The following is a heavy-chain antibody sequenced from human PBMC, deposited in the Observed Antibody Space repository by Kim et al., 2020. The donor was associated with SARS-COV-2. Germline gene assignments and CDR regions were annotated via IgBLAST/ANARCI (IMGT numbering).Heavy chain of an antibody. Sequence: GGSLRLSCAASGFTFSSYGMHWVRQAPGKGLEWVAVISYDGTKKYYIDSVKGRSTVSRDNSKNTLYLQMNSLRAEDTAVYYCAREAKWELPNKIFYGMDVWGQGTTVTVSS. J-gene: IGHJ6*02. D-gene: IGHD1-26*01. CDR1: GFTFSSYG. CDR2: ISYDGTKK. CDR3: AREAKWELPNKIFYGMDV. V-gene: IGHV3-30*03.